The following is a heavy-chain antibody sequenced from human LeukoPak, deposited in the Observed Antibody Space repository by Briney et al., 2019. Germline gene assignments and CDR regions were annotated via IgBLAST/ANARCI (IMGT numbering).Heavy chain of an antibody. CDR2: ISGSGGST. CDR1: GFTFSSYA. Sequence: PGGSLRLSCAASGFTFSSYAMSWVRQAPGKGLEWVSAISGSGGSTYYADSVKGRFTISRDNAKNSLYLQMNSLRAEDTALYYCAKGMGRAYYDFWSGNYWGQGTLVTVSS. CDR3: AKGMGRAYYDFWSGNY. J-gene: IGHJ4*02. D-gene: IGHD3-3*01. V-gene: IGHV3-23*01.